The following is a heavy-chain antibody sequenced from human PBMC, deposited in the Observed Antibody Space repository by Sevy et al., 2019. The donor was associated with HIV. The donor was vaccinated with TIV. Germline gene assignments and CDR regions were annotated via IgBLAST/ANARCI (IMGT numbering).Heavy chain of an antibody. J-gene: IGHJ4*02. D-gene: IGHD3-22*01. Sequence: SETLSLTCTVSGGSIGSNSFYWSWIRQPPGKELEWIGTVSYGGSTYYNPSLRSRVTISVDASKKQFSLKLSSVTAADTAVYYCARQKVRSAYYYDTSGRQGKADFDSWGQGTLVTVSS. CDR3: ARQKVRSAYYYDTSGRQGKADFDS. CDR1: GGSIGSNSFY. V-gene: IGHV4-39*01. CDR2: VSYGGST.